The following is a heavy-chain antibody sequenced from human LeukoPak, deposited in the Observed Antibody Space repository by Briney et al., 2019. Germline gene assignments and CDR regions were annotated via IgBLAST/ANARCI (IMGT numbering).Heavy chain of an antibody. CDR1: GYTFTTYG. V-gene: IGHV1-8*02. J-gene: IGHJ5*02. CDR3: ARAGRIYSRRENLFDP. D-gene: IGHD5-12*01. CDR2: MNPNSGNT. Sequence: ASVKVSCKASGYTFTTYGISWVRQAPGQGLEWMGWMNPNSGNTGYAQKFQGRVTMTRNTSISTAYMELSSLRSEDTAVYYCARAGRIYSRRENLFDPWGQGTLVTVSS.